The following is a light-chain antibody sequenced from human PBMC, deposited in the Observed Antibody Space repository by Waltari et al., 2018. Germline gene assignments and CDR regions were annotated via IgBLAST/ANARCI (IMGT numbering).Light chain of an antibody. Sequence: EIVMTQSPDTLSVSPGDRATLSCRASQNVNRNLAWYQKKRGQAPRLLTSGASARAAGIPPRFSGGGSGTEFTLTISSLQSEDFAVYYCQHYNNWPRTFGQGTKVEIK. V-gene: IGKV3-15*01. CDR2: GAS. J-gene: IGKJ1*01. CDR3: QHYNNWPRT. CDR1: QNVNRN.